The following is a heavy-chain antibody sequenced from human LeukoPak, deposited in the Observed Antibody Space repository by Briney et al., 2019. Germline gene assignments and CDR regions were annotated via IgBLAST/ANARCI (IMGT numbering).Heavy chain of an antibody. CDR3: AKDSGVSIVDLYGMDV. D-gene: IGHD1-26*01. CDR1: GFTFSGYW. Sequence: GGSLRLSCEASGFTFSGYWMGWVRQAPGKGLEWVSTISGSGGSTNYAVSVKGRFTISRDNSKNTLYLQMNSLRAEDTAVYYCAKDSGVSIVDLYGMDVWGQGTTVTVSS. CDR2: ISGSGGST. V-gene: IGHV3-23*01. J-gene: IGHJ6*02.